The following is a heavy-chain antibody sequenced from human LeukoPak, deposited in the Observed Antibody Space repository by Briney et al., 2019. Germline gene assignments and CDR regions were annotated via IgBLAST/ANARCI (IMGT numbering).Heavy chain of an antibody. CDR3: ARPPAEGYCFDY. Sequence: ASVKVSCKASGYTFTSYYMHWVRQAPGQGLEWMGIINPSGGSTSYAQKFQGRVTMTRDMSTSTVYMELSSLRSEDTAAYYCARPPAEGYCFDYWGQGTLVTVSS. CDR1: GYTFTSYY. CDR2: INPSGGST. D-gene: IGHD3-22*01. J-gene: IGHJ4*02. V-gene: IGHV1-46*01.